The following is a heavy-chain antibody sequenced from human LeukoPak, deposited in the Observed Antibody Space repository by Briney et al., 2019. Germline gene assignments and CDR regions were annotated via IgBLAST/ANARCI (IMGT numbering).Heavy chain of an antibody. CDR2: IYYSGST. CDR1: GGSISSSSYY. D-gene: IGHD2-15*01. CDR3: ARGMVDCSGGSCYSPLDY. Sequence: PSETLSLTCTVSGGSISSSSYYWGWIRQPPGKGLEWIGSIYYSGSTYYNPSLKSRVTISVDTSKNQFSLKLSSVTAADTAVYYCARGMVDCSGGSCYSPLDYWGQGTLVTVPS. J-gene: IGHJ4*02. V-gene: IGHV4-39*07.